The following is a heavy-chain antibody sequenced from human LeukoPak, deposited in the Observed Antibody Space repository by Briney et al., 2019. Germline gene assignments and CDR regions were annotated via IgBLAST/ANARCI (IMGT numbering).Heavy chain of an antibody. J-gene: IGHJ6*04. CDR2: IWYDGSNK. D-gene: IGHD2-2*01. CDR1: GFTFSSYG. CDR3: ARGSALGYCSSTSCCDYCMDV. Sequence: PGGSLRLSCAASGFTFSSYGMHWVRQAPGKGLEWVAVIWYDGSNKYYADSVKGRFTISRDNSKNTLYLQMNSLRAEDTAVYYCARGSALGYCSSTSCCDYCMDVWGKGTTVTVSS. V-gene: IGHV3-33*01.